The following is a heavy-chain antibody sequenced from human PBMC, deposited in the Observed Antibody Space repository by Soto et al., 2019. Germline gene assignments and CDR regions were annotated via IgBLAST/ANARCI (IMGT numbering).Heavy chain of an antibody. J-gene: IGHJ4*02. CDR1: GFSFSDYA. Sequence: LRLSCAASGFSFSDYAMSWVRQAPGKGLEWVSVISESGGSTHYADSVRGRLTVSRDNSKNSLSLRMKSLRDEDTAVYFCAKRSTYSSGWYSPIFDYWGQGALVTVSS. D-gene: IGHD6-13*01. V-gene: IGHV3-23*01. CDR3: AKRSTYSSGWYSPIFDY. CDR2: ISESGGST.